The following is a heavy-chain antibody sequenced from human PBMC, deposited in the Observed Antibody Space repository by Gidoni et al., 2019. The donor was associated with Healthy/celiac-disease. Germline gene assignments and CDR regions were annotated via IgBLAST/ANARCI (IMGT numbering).Heavy chain of an antibody. CDR1: GYIFTGYY. J-gene: IGHJ4*02. CDR3: ARDLGTGYTYFDY. D-gene: IGHD7-27*01. CDR2: INPKSGGT. V-gene: IGHV1-2*02. Sequence: QVQLVQSGAEVKKPGASVKVSCKASGYIFTGYYIHWVRQAPGQGFEWMGWINPKSGGTNYAQKFQGMVTMTRDMSISTAYMELTSLRSDDTAVYHCARDLGTGYTYFDYWGQGTLLTVSS.